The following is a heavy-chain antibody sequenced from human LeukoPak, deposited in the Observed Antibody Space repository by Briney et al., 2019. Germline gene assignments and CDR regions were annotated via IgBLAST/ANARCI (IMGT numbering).Heavy chain of an antibody. CDR2: IYYSGST. V-gene: IGHV4-61*05. J-gene: IGHJ4*02. CDR3: ASNYYGSGSLDY. Sequence: SETLSLTCTVSGGSISSSSYYWSWIRQPPGKGLEWIGYIYYSGSTNYNPSLKSRVTISVDTSKNQFSLKLSSVTAADTAVYYCASNYYGSGSLDYWGQGNLVTVSS. D-gene: IGHD3-10*01. CDR1: GGSISSSSYY.